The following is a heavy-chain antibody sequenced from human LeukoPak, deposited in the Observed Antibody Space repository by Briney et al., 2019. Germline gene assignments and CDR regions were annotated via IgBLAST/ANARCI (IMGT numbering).Heavy chain of an antibody. V-gene: IGHV3-30*02. CDR1: GFTFSNCG. CDR3: AKDAYYYASGSYFPGPQMYYMDV. J-gene: IGHJ6*03. Sequence: PGGSLRLSCESSGFTFSNCGKHWVRQAPGKGLEWVSFLRYDGSHKYYADSVRGRFTVSRDDSKNTLYLLMSSLRPEDTALYYCAKDAYYYASGSYFPGPQMYYMDVWGKGTTVTISS. D-gene: IGHD3-10*01. CDR2: LRYDGSHK.